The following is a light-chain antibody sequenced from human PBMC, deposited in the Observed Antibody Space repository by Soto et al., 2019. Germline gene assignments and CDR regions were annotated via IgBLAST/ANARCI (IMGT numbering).Light chain of an antibody. Sequence: EITMTQSPPTLSVSPGERATLSCRASQSISSSLAWYQQKPGQAPRLLIYGASTRATGTPARFSGSGSGTEFTLTISSLQSEDFAVYYCQQYKSWPPITFGQGTRLEIK. J-gene: IGKJ5*01. CDR3: QQYKSWPPIT. CDR2: GAS. CDR1: QSISSS. V-gene: IGKV3-15*01.